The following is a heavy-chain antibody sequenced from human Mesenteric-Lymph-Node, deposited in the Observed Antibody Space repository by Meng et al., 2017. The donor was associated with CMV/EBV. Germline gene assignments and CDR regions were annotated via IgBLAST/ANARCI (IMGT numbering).Heavy chain of an antibody. Sequence: VSGGSISSSSYYWGWIRQPPGKGLEWVGNIYYSGNTYYNPSLKSRITISVDTSKNQFSLKLSSVTTADTAVFFCARLSRPDDAFDIWGQGTMVTVSS. D-gene: IGHD2/OR15-2a*01. CDR1: GGSISSSSYY. CDR3: ARLSRPDDAFDI. CDR2: IYYSGNT. J-gene: IGHJ3*02. V-gene: IGHV4-39*01.